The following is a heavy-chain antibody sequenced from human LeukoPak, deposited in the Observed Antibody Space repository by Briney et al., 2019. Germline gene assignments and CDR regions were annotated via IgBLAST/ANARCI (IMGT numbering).Heavy chain of an antibody. D-gene: IGHD3-16*02. Sequence: KPSETLPLTCTVSGGSVSSGSYYWSWIRQPPGKGLEWIGYIYYSGSTNYNPSLKSPVTISVDTSKNQFSLKLSSVTAADTAVYYCARDNSDYDYVWGSYRRFDYWGQGTLVTVSS. CDR2: IYYSGST. CDR1: GGSVSSGSYY. J-gene: IGHJ4*02. CDR3: ARDNSDYDYVWGSYRRFDY. V-gene: IGHV4-61*01.